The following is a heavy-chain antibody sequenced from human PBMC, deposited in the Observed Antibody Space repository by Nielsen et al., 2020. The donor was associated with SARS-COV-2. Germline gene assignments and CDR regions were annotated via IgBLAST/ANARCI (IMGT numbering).Heavy chain of an antibody. CDR2: IKSKTDGGTT. Sequence: GGSLRLSCAASGFTFSNAWMSWVRQAPGKGLEWVGRIKSKTDGGTTDYAAPVKGRFTISRDDSKNTLYLQMNSLKTEDTAVYYCASHHRRVGRPYYFDYWGQGTLVTVSS. CDR3: ASHHRRVGRPYYFDY. D-gene: IGHD1-26*01. V-gene: IGHV3-15*01. CDR1: GFTFSNAW. J-gene: IGHJ4*02.